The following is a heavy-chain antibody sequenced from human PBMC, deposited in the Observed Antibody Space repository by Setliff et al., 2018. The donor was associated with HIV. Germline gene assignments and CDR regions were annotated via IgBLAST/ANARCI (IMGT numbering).Heavy chain of an antibody. CDR2: ISGSGGVM. Sequence: SLRLSCAASGFSFSDYFMTWIRQAPGKGLEWVSYISGSGGVMAYADSVKGRFTISRDNAKNSMYLQMNSLRAEDTAVYYCAQDRNFPKDVFDIWGQGTMVTVSS. D-gene: IGHD2-15*01. CDR1: GFSFSDYF. V-gene: IGHV3-11*01. J-gene: IGHJ3*02. CDR3: AQDRNFPKDVFDI.